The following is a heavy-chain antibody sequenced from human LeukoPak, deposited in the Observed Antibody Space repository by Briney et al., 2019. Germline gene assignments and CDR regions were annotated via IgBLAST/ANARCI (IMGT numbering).Heavy chain of an antibody. Sequence: SGTLSLTCAVSGGSISSSNWWSWVRQPPGKGLEWIGEIYHSGSTNYNPSLKSRVTISVDKSKNQFSLKLSSVAAADTAVYYCARAASDCSSTSCYDEGIDYWGQGTLVTVSS. D-gene: IGHD2-2*01. CDR3: ARAASDCSSTSCYDEGIDY. V-gene: IGHV4-4*02. CDR1: GGSISSSNW. J-gene: IGHJ4*02. CDR2: IYHSGST.